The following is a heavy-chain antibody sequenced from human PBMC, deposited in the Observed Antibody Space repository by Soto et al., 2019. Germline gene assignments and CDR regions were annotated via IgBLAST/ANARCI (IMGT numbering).Heavy chain of an antibody. J-gene: IGHJ4*02. CDR2: IYWNDDK. D-gene: IGHD6-13*01. CDR1: GFSLSTSGVG. Sequence: SGPTLVNPTQTLTLTCTFSGFSLSTSGVGVGWIRQPPGKALEWLALIYWNDDKRYSPSLKSRLTITKDTSKTRVILTMTNVDPVDTDTYYCAHGTEQLARAVALTSFDSWGQGTLVTLSS. V-gene: IGHV2-5*01. CDR3: AHGTEQLARAVALTSFDS.